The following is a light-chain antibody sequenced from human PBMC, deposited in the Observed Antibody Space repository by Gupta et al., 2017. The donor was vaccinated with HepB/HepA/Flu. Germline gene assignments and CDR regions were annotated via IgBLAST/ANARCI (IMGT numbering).Light chain of an antibody. CDR3: AAWDDSLNGYV. V-gene: IGLV1-44*01. Sequence: QSVLTQPPPASGTPGQRVTIYCSGSSSNIGSNTVNWYLQLPGTAPNLLIYSNNQRPSGVPDRFSASKSGTSASLAISGLQSEDEADYYCAAWDDSLNGYVFGTGTKVTVL. CDR2: SNN. CDR1: SSNIGSNT. J-gene: IGLJ1*01.